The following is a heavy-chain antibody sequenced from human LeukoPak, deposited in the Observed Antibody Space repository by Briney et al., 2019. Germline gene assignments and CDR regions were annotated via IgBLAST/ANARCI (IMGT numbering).Heavy chain of an antibody. V-gene: IGHV4-4*02. J-gene: IGHJ3*02. CDR1: GGSISSSNW. CDR3: ARVQLEPHDAFDI. Sequence: SGTLSLTCAVSGGSISSSNWWSWVRQPPGKGLELIGEIYHSGSTNYNPSLKSRVTISVDKSKNPFSLKLSSVTAADTAVYYCARVQLEPHDAFDIWGQGTMVTVSS. D-gene: IGHD1-1*01. CDR2: IYHSGST.